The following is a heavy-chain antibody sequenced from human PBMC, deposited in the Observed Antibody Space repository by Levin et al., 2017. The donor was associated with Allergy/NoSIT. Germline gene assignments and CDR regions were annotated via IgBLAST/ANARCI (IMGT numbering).Heavy chain of an antibody. CDR1: GFTFSSYT. CDR2: ISGSGGST. Sequence: GESLKISCAASGFTFSSYTMSWVRQAPGKGLEWVSGISGSGGSTYYADSVKGRFTISRDNSKNTLYLQINGLRAEDTALYYCAKDRAPQYYYDSSGFYSSDAFDIWGQGAMVTVSS. V-gene: IGHV3-23*01. J-gene: IGHJ3*02. CDR3: AKDRAPQYYYDSSGFYSSDAFDI. D-gene: IGHD3-22*01.